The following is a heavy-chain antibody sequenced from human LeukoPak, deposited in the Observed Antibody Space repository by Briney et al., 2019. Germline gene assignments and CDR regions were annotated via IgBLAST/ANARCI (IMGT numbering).Heavy chain of an antibody. Sequence: ASVKVSCKASGYTFSSYDINWARQATGQGLEWMGWMNPNSGNTGYAQKFQGRVTMTRNTSISTAYMELSSLRSEDTAVYYCVRCYSAYYYYYMDVWGKGTTVTISS. CDR3: VRCYSAYYYYYMDV. CDR2: MNPNSGNT. D-gene: IGHD2-15*01. J-gene: IGHJ6*03. V-gene: IGHV1-8*01. CDR1: GYTFSSYD.